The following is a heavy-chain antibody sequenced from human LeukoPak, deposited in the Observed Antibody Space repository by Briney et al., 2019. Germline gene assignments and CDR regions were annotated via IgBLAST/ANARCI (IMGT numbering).Heavy chain of an antibody. Sequence: PSETLSLTCTVSGGSISSSSYYWGWIRQPPGKGLEWIGSIYYSGSTYYNPSLKSRVTISVDTSKNQFSLKLSSVTAADTAVYYCARDYHYYGSGSYRKPFDYWGQGTLVTVSS. CDR2: IYYSGST. J-gene: IGHJ4*02. V-gene: IGHV4-39*07. CDR3: ARDYHYYGSGSYRKPFDY. CDR1: GGSISSSSYY. D-gene: IGHD3-10*01.